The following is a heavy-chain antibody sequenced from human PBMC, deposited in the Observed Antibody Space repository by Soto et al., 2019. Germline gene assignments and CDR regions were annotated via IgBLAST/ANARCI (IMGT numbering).Heavy chain of an antibody. CDR3: AHTSVVVAAAINSSPNTAMVS. V-gene: IGHV2-5*01. CDR1: GFSLSTSGGG. D-gene: IGHD2-2*01. J-gene: IGHJ4*02. CDR2: FYWNDDK. Sequence: SGPTLVTPTQTLTLTCTFSGFSLSTSGGGVGWIRPPPGKALEWLALFYWNDDKRNSPSLKTRLTITKDTSIITVVLTITNMDHVDSDKYYCAHTSVVVAAAINSSPNTAMVSWGRGTLVIVSS.